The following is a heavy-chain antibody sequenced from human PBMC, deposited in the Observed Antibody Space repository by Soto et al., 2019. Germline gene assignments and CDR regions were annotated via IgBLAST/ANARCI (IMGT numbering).Heavy chain of an antibody. CDR1: GFGFSAYS. Sequence: QVQLVESGGGVVHPGGSLRLSCKASGFGFSAYSMHWVRQAPGKGLEWVAVIQHNGNYIQYADFVRGRFTISRDNYKSILYMEMHGLTPEATALYYCVRVGWGYTYGNGLDGWGQGTTVTVS. CDR2: IQHNGNYI. CDR3: VRVGWGYTYGNGLDG. J-gene: IGHJ6*02. V-gene: IGHV3-30-3*01. D-gene: IGHD5-18*01.